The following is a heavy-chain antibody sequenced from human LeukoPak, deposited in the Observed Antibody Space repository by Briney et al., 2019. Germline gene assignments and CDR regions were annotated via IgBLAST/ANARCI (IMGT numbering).Heavy chain of an antibody. CDR3: AKAHPGFDY. Sequence: GGSLRLSCAASGFTFTSYTMNWVRQAPGKGLEWVASIGTTSTFIHYADSMRGRFTISRDNAKNSLFLQMNSLRAEDTAVYYSAKAHPGFDYWGQGTLVTVSS. CDR1: GFTFTSYT. V-gene: IGHV3-21*01. J-gene: IGHJ4*02. CDR2: IGTTSTFI.